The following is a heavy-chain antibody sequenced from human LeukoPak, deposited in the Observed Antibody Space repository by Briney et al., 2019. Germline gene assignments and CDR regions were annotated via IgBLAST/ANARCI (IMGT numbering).Heavy chain of an antibody. V-gene: IGHV3-23*01. CDR2: ISAGGDST. D-gene: IGHD5-24*01. CDR1: GFTFSTYA. CDR3: ARWVYYYDF. Sequence: GGSLRLSCSASGFTFSTYAINWVRQAPGKGLEWVSAISAGGDSTLYADSVEGRFTISRDNSRNTLYLQMSNLRVEDTALYYCARWVYYYDFWGQGTLLTVSS. J-gene: IGHJ4*02.